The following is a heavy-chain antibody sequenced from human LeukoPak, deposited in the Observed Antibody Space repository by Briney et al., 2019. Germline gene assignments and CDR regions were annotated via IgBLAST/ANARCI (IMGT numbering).Heavy chain of an antibody. Sequence: GGSLRLSCAVSGFTLSDHYMDWVRQAPGKGLEWVSVIYSGGSTYYADSVRGRFTISRDNSKNTLYLQMNSLRAEDTAVYYCARGDPTYGDFDYWGQGTLVTVSS. V-gene: IGHV3-53*01. CDR2: IYSGGST. J-gene: IGHJ4*02. CDR1: GFTLSDHY. D-gene: IGHD4-17*01. CDR3: ARGDPTYGDFDY.